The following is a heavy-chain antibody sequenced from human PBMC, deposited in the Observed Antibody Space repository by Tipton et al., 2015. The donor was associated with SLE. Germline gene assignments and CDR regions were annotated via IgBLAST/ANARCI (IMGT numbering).Heavy chain of an antibody. CDR1: GFTFSSYS. CDR2: ISSSSSTI. D-gene: IGHD2-21*01. Sequence: SGAEVKKPGASVKVSCKASGFTFSSYSMNWVRQAPGKGLEWVSYISSSSSTIYYADSVKGRFTISRDNAKNSLYLQMNSLRAEDTAVYYCAKEDGDIVVVIGYYFDYWGQGTLVTVSS. V-gene: IGHV3-48*01. J-gene: IGHJ4*02. CDR3: AKEDGDIVVVIGYYFDY.